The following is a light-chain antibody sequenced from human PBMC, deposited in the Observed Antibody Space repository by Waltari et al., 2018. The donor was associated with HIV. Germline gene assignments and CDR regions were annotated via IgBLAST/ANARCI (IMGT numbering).Light chain of an antibody. CDR1: RSVGSY. CDR2: DAS. J-gene: IGKJ2*03. V-gene: IGKV3-11*01. CDR3: QQRTNWPPYS. Sequence: EIVLTQSPATLSLSPADRATLSCRASRSVGSYLAWYQQKPGQAPRLLIYDASNRATGIPARFSGSGSGTDFTLTISSLEPEDFAVYYCQQRTNWPPYSFGQGTKLEIK.